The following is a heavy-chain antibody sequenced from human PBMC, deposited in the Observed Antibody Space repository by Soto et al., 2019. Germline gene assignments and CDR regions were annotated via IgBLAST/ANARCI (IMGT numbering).Heavy chain of an antibody. CDR2: IYSGGST. D-gene: IGHD3-3*01. J-gene: IGHJ3*02. CDR1: GFTVSSNY. V-gene: IGHV3-53*01. Sequence: GGSLRLSCAASGFTVSSNYMSWVRQAPGKGLEWVSVIYSGGSTYYADSVKGRFTISRDNSKNTLYLQMNSLRAEDTAVYYCAREFTIFGEPYAFDIWGQGTMVTVSS. CDR3: AREFTIFGEPYAFDI.